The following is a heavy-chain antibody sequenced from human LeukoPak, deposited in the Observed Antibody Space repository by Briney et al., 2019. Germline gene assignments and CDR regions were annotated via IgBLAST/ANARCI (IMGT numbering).Heavy chain of an antibody. D-gene: IGHD2-2*01. J-gene: IGHJ4*02. CDR1: GGSISSSSYY. CDR3: ARWGRDCSSTSCRYYFDY. Sequence: PSETLSLTCTVSGGSISSSSYYWGWIRQPPGKGLEWIGSIYYSGSTYYNPSLKSRVTISVDTSKNQFSLKLSSVTAADTAVYYCARWGRDCSSTSCRYYFDYWGQGTLVTVSS. V-gene: IGHV4-39*01. CDR2: IYYSGST.